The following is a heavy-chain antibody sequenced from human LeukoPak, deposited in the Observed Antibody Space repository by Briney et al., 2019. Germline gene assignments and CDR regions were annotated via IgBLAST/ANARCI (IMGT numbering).Heavy chain of an antibody. D-gene: IGHD1-14*01. J-gene: IGHJ4*02. CDR1: GGSFSGYY. V-gene: IGHV4-34*01. CDR3: ARDSTRIFDY. CDR2: INHSGST. Sequence: SETLSLTCAVYGGSFSGYYWSWIRQPPGKGLEWIGEINHSGSTNYNPSLKSRVTISVDTSKNQFSLKLSSVTAADTGVYYCARDSTRIFDYWGQGTLVTVSS.